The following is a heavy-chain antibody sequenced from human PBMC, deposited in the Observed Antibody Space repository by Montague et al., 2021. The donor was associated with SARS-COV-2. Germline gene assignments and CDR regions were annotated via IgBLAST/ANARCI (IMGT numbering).Heavy chain of an antibody. V-gene: IGHV4-39*01. CDR2: IYYTGSP. J-gene: IGHJ3*02. D-gene: IGHD2-15*01. CDR3: AIRARWNIVVVVGDRHAFDI. CDR1: GGSISSSSYY. Sequence: SETLSLTCTVSGGSISSSSYYWGWIRQPPGKGLGWIGSIYYTGSPYYNPSLKSRVTISEDTSKNQFSLNLRSVTAADTAVYYCAIRARWNIVVVVGDRHAFDIWGPGKMVTISS.